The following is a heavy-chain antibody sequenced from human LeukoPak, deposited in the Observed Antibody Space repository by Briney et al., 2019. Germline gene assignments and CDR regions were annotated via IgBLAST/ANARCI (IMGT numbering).Heavy chain of an antibody. Sequence: GGSLRLSCAASGFSVTTKSMSRVRQAPGKGLECVSIIYSGDVTAYSESVKGRFTISRDSHTNTLYLQMDSLRADDSAVYFCARVVAAIALRDYHYVDVWGKGASVTVSS. CDR1: GFSVTTKS. D-gene: IGHD2-21*02. CDR3: ARVVAAIALRDYHYVDV. J-gene: IGHJ6*03. V-gene: IGHV3-53*01. CDR2: IYSGDVT.